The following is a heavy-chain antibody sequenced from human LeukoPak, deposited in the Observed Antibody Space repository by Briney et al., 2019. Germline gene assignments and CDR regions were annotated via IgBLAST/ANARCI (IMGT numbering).Heavy chain of an antibody. Sequence: PGGSFRLSCAASGFSFRDYAMHWVRQPPGKGLEWVSGISGSGGSTFYPDSVKGRFTISRDNSRNTVYLEVNSLRAEDTAVYYCAKDWEITILGWFDGWGQGTLITVSS. CDR1: GFSFRDYA. CDR3: AKDWEITILGWFDG. CDR2: ISGSGGST. D-gene: IGHD1-14*01. J-gene: IGHJ5*02. V-gene: IGHV3-23*01.